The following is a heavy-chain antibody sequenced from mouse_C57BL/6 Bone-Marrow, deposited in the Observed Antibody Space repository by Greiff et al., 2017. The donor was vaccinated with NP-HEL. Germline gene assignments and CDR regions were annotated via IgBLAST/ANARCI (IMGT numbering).Heavy chain of an antibody. Sequence: EVKLQESGPGLVKPSQSLSLTCSVTGYSITSGYYWNWIRQFPGNKLEWMGYISYDGSNNYNPSLKNRISITRDTSKNQFFLKLNSVTTEDTATYYCARDITTVVGGDAMDYWGQGTSVTVSS. CDR2: ISYDGSN. CDR3: ARDITTVVGGDAMDY. CDR1: GYSITSGYY. J-gene: IGHJ4*01. V-gene: IGHV3-6*01. D-gene: IGHD1-1*01.